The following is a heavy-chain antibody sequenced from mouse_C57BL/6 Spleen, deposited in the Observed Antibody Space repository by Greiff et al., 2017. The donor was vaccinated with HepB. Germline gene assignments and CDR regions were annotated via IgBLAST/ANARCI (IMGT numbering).Heavy chain of an antibody. J-gene: IGHJ4*01. CDR2: IWSGGST. D-gene: IGHD5-1-1*01. V-gene: IGHV2-2*01. CDR1: GFSLTSYG. Sequence: VKLMESGPGLVQPSQSLSITCTVSGFSLTSYGVHWVRQSPGKGLEWLGVIWSGGSTDYNAAFISRLSISKDNSKSQVFFKMNSLQADDTAIYYCARNGIPRSHYYAMDYWGQGTSVTVSS. CDR3: ARNGIPRSHYYAMDY.